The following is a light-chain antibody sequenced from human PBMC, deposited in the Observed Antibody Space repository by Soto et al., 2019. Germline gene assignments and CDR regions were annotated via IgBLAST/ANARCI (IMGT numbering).Light chain of an antibody. CDR3: CSYAGSSTFVV. CDR1: SSGVGSYNF. Sequence: QSALTQPASVSGSPGQSITISCTGTSSGVGSYNFVSWYQQHPGKAPKLMIYEGSKRPSGISDRFSGSKSGNTASLTISGLQAEDEADYYCCSYAGSSTFVVFGGGTKLTVL. J-gene: IGLJ2*01. V-gene: IGLV2-23*03. CDR2: EGS.